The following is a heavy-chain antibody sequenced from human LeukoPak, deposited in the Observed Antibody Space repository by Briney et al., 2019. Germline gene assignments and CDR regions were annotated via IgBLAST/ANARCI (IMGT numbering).Heavy chain of an antibody. Sequence: PGGSLRLSCAASGFTFSSYSMNWVRQAPGKGLEWVSYISSSSTIYYADSVKGRFTISRDNAKNSLYLQMNSLRAEDTAVYYCAHSLVDYRGQGTLVTVSS. J-gene: IGHJ4*02. CDR1: GFTFSSYS. CDR2: ISSSSTI. V-gene: IGHV3-48*01. CDR3: AHSLVDY. D-gene: IGHD5-18*01.